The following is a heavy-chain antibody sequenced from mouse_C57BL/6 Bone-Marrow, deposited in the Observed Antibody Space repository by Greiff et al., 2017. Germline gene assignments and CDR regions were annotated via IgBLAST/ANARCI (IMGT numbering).Heavy chain of an antibody. J-gene: IGHJ3*01. CDR2: IHPNSGST. CDR3: ARSSYYGSSYGAWFAY. D-gene: IGHD1-1*01. Sequence: QVQLQQPGAELVKPGASVKLSCKASGYTFTSYWMHWVKQRPGQGLEWIGMIHPNSGSTNYNEKFKSKATLTVDKSSSTAYMQLSSLTSEDSAVXYCARSSYYGSSYGAWFAYWGQGTLVTVSA. V-gene: IGHV1-64*01. CDR1: GYTFTSYW.